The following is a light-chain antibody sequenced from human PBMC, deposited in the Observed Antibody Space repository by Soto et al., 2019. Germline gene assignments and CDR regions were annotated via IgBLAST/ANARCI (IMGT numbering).Light chain of an antibody. J-gene: IGLJ3*02. V-gene: IGLV7-46*01. Sequence: QAVVTQEPSLTVSPGGTVTLTCGSSTGAVTSGHYPYWFQQKPGQAHRTLIYDTSNKQSWTPARFSGFLLGGKAALTLSGAQPEDEAEFYCLLSYSGAWVFGGGTKVTVL. CDR2: DTS. CDR3: LLSYSGAWV. CDR1: TGAVTSGHY.